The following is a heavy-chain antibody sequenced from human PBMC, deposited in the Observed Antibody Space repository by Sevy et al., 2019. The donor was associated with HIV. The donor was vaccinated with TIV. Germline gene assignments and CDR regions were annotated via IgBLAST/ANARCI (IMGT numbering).Heavy chain of an antibody. J-gene: IGHJ6*02. CDR1: GFTVSTSY. CDR3: AREGYSYGYWDYYYGMDV. Sequence: GGSLRLSCAAPGFTVSTSYMTWVRQAPGKGLESVSVIYSGGTTYYADSVKGRFTISRDNSKNTLYLQMNSLRAEDTAVYYCAREGYSYGYWDYYYGMDVWGQGTTVTVSS. D-gene: IGHD5-18*01. V-gene: IGHV3-53*01. CDR2: IYSGGTT.